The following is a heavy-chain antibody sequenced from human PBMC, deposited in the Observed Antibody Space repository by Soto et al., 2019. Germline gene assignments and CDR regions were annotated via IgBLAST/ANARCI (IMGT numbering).Heavy chain of an antibody. CDR2: IYHSGGT. CDR3: ALGLMVYAENYYYYGMDV. Sequence: KPSETLSLTCAVSGGSISSTNWWSCVRQPPGKGLEWIGEIYHSGGTNYNPSLKSRVTISVDKSKNQFSLKLGSVTAADTAVYYCALGLMVYAENYYYYGMDVWGQGTTVTVSS. V-gene: IGHV4-4*02. CDR1: GGSISSTNW. D-gene: IGHD2-8*01. J-gene: IGHJ6*02.